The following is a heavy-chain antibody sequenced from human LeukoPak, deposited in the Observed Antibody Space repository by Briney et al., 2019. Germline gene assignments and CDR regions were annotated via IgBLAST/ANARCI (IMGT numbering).Heavy chain of an antibody. D-gene: IGHD3-22*01. Sequence: SETLSLTCTVSGGSISSYYWSWIRQPPGKGLEWIGYIYYSGSTNYNPSLKSRVTISVDTSKNQFSLKLSSVTAADTAVYYCAREPRGNSYDSSGVDYWGQGTLVTVSS. CDR3: AREPRGNSYDSSGVDY. J-gene: IGHJ4*02. CDR1: GGSISSYY. V-gene: IGHV4-59*12. CDR2: IYYSGST.